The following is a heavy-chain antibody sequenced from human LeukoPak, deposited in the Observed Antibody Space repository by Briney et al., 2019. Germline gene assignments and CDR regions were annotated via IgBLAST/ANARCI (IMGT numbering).Heavy chain of an antibody. J-gene: IGHJ4*02. D-gene: IGHD6-6*01. CDR2: IKQDGSEK. Sequence: SGGSLRLSXAASGFTFSSYWMSWVSQAPGKGLEWVANIKQDGSEKYYVDSVKGRFTISRDNAKNSLYLQMNSLRAEDTAVYYCARGQYSSSESEFDYWGQGTLVTVSS. CDR3: ARGQYSSSESEFDY. CDR1: GFTFSSYW. V-gene: IGHV3-7*01.